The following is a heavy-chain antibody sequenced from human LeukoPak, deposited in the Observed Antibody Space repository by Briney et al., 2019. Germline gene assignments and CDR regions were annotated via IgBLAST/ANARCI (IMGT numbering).Heavy chain of an antibody. V-gene: IGHV1-69*04. D-gene: IGHD5-18*01. Sequence: ASVKVSCKASGGTFSSYAISWVRQAPGQGLEWMGRIIPILGIANYAQKFQGRVTMTRDTSTSTVYMELSSLRSEDTAVYYCAREARSYGRFFDYWGQGTLVTVSS. CDR3: AREARSYGRFFDY. CDR2: IIPILGIA. CDR1: GGTFSSYA. J-gene: IGHJ4*02.